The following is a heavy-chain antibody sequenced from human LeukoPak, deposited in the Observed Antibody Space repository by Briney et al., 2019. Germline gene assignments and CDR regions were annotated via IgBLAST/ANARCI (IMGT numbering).Heavy chain of an antibody. V-gene: IGHV1-18*01. Sequence: GASVKVSCKASGYTFTSYGISWVRQAPGQGLEWMGWISAYNGNTNYAQKLQGRVTMTTDTSTSTAYMELRSLRSDDTAVYYCARGPYYYDSSGPRRYAFDIWGQGTMVTVSS. J-gene: IGHJ3*02. CDR1: GYTFTSYG. CDR3: ARGPYYYDSSGPRRYAFDI. D-gene: IGHD3-22*01. CDR2: ISAYNGNT.